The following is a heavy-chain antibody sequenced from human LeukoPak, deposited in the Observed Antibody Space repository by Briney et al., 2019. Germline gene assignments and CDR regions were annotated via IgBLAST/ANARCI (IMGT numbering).Heavy chain of an antibody. D-gene: IGHD1-1*01. CDR3: AKEDFRDHTTGFDS. CDR1: GFTFTSYA. V-gene: IGHV3-23*01. CDR2: ISGSGGT. J-gene: IGHJ5*01. Sequence: GGSLRLSCAASGFTFTSYAMSWVRQAPGRGLEWVSAISGSGGTYYIASVKGRFIVSRDNSRNTLYLQLNSLRAEDTAIYYCAKEDFRDHTTGFDSWGQGTLVTVSS.